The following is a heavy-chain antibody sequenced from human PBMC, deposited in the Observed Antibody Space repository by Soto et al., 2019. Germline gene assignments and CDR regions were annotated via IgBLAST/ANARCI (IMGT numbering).Heavy chain of an antibody. CDR1: GLRLTHHW. Sequence: GSLKIPRQDSGLRLTHHWVAWARQMPGTGLEWMGRIDPSDSYTNYSPSFQGHVTISADKSISTAYLQWSSLKASDTAMYYCASTQWLGIDYWGQGTLVTVSS. V-gene: IGHV5-10-1*01. D-gene: IGHD6-19*01. J-gene: IGHJ4*02. CDR2: IDPSDSYT. CDR3: ASTQWLGIDY.